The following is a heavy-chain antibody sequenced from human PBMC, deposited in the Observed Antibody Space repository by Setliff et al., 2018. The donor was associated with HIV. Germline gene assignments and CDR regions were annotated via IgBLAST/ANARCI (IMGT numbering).Heavy chain of an antibody. D-gene: IGHD3-22*01. Sequence: GGSLRLSCVASGLTFKTAWMGWVRQAPGKGLEWVGFIRSKAYGGTTEYAASVKGRFTISRDDSKSIAYLQMNSLKTEDTAVYYCTRVGSSGYGQDAFDIWGQGTMVTVSS. J-gene: IGHJ3*02. CDR3: TRVGSSGYGQDAFDI. V-gene: IGHV3-49*04. CDR1: GLTFKTAW. CDR2: IRSKAYGGTT.